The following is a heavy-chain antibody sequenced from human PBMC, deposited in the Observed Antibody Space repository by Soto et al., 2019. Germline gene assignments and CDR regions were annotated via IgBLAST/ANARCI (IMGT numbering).Heavy chain of an antibody. CDR2: IKQDGSEK. D-gene: IGHD2-2*01. Sequence: PGGSLLLSCASYGFTFSIYWMSWVRQAPGKGLEWVANIKQDGSEKYYVDSVKGRFTISRDNAKNSLYLQMNSLRAEDTAVYYCARESYIVVVPAAGNWGQGTMVTVSS. J-gene: IGHJ4*02. CDR3: ARESYIVVVPAAGN. V-gene: IGHV3-7*03. CDR1: GFTFSIYW.